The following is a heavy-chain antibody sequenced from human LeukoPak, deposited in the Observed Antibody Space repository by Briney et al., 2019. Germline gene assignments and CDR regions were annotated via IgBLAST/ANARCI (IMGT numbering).Heavy chain of an antibody. J-gene: IGHJ4*02. Sequence: GGSLRLSCAASGVIFSHTTMHWVRQAPGRGLEWVAVISTDGRITCQADSVKGRFTISRDNSQNTLYLQMNSLRTEDTAVYYCARDNGAVTDFDYWGQGTLVTASS. D-gene: IGHD2-15*01. CDR1: GVIFSHTT. CDR3: ARDNGAVTDFDY. CDR2: ISTDGRIT. V-gene: IGHV3-30*04.